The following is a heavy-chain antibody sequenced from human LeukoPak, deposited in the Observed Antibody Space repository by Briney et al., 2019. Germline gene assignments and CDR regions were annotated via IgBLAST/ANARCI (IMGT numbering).Heavy chain of an antibody. Sequence: GASVKVSCKASGYTFTSYGISWVRQAPGQGLEWMGWISAYNGNTNYAQKLQGRVTMTTDTSTSTAYMELRSLRSDDTAVYYCARDVKVLLVPAATTIDNWFDPWGQGTLVTVSS. V-gene: IGHV1-18*01. D-gene: IGHD2-2*01. CDR3: ARDVKVLLVPAATTIDNWFDP. J-gene: IGHJ5*02. CDR1: GYTFTSYG. CDR2: ISAYNGNT.